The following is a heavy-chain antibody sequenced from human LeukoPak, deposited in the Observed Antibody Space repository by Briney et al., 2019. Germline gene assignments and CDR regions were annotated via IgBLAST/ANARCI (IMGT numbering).Heavy chain of an antibody. CDR2: ISSSGSYI. D-gene: IGHD1-14*01. V-gene: IGHV3-21*01. J-gene: IGHJ2*01. CDR1: GGSISSSN. CDR3: ARVSESEWSFDL. Sequence: PSETLSLTCTVSGGSISSSNYYWGWIRQPPGKGLEWVSSISSSGSYIYYADSVKGRFTVSRDNAKNSLYLQMNSLRAEDTAVYYCARVSESEWSFDLWGRGTLVTVSS.